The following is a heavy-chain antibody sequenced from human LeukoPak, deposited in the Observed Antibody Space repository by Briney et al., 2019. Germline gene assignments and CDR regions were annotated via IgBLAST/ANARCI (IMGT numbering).Heavy chain of an antibody. V-gene: IGHV1-2*02. CDR2: MNPSNGHT. Sequence: GASVKVSSKASAYPFTGYYVHWARQAPGQGLEWMGWMNPSNGHTNYVQKFQGRVTMTRDTSRRTAYMELNSLRFDDTAVYYCARWEASPSRGWFSPWGQGNLVTVSS. D-gene: IGHD3-22*01. CDR1: AYPFTGYY. CDR3: ARWEASPSRGWFSP. J-gene: IGHJ5*02.